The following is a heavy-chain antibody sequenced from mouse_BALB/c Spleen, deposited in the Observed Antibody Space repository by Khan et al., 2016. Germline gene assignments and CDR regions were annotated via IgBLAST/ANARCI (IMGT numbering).Heavy chain of an antibody. CDR3: ARDLRGAMDY. V-gene: IGHV3-6*02. J-gene: IGHJ4*01. Sequence: EVQLQESGPGLVKPSQSLSLTCSVTGYSITSGYYWNWIRQFPGNKLEWMGYISYDGSNNYNPSLKNRISITRDTSKNQFFLKLNSVTTEDTATYYCARDLRGAMDYWGQGTPVTVSS. CDR1: GYSITSGYY. CDR2: ISYDGSN. D-gene: IGHD3-2*02.